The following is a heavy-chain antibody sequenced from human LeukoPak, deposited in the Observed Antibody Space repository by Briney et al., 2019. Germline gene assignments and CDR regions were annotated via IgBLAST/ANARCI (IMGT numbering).Heavy chain of an antibody. J-gene: IGHJ4*02. CDR2: ISGSGGST. D-gene: IGHD3-3*01. Sequence: GGSLRLSCAASGFTFSGYAMSWVRQAPGKGLEWVSGISGSGGSTYYADSVKGRFTISRDNSKNTLYLQMNSLRAEDTAVYYCARGRERGYYPFDYWGQGILVTVSS. CDR3: ARGRERGYYPFDY. V-gene: IGHV3-23*01. CDR1: GFTFSGYA.